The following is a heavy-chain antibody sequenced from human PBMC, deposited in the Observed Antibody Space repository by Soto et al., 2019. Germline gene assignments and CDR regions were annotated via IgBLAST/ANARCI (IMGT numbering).Heavy chain of an antibody. CDR3: ARGKKNYNGSGSYLGMTYYYSSSRAV. Sequence: QVQLVQSGAEVKKPGASVKVSCKASGYTFTSYDINWVRQATGQGLEWMGWMNPNSGNTGYAQKFQGRVTMTRNTSIRTAYRGLSSLRSEDTAVYYCARGKKNYNGSGSYLGMTYYYSSSRAVWGKGPRSPSP. V-gene: IGHV1-8*01. CDR1: GYTFTSYD. D-gene: IGHD3-10*01. CDR2: MNPNSGNT. J-gene: IGHJ6*03.